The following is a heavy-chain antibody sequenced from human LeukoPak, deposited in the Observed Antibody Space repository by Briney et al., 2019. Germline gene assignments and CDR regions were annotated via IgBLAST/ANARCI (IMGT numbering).Heavy chain of an antibody. CDR1: GGTFSSYA. CDR3: AREGDTAKLSNWFDP. J-gene: IGHJ5*02. V-gene: IGHV1-69*01. Sequence: GASVKVSCKASGGTFSSYAISWVRQAPGQGLEWMGGIIPTFGTANYAQKFQGRVTITADESTSTAYMELSSLRSEDTAVYYCAREGDTAKLSNWFDPWGQGTLVTVSS. CDR2: IIPTFGTA. D-gene: IGHD5-18*01.